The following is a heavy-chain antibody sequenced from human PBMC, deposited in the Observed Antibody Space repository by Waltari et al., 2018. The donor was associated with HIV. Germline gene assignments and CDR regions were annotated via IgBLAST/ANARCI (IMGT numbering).Heavy chain of an antibody. V-gene: IGHV3-53*01. Sequence: EVQLVESGGGLIQPGESLRLSCAASGFTVSSHYMSRVRQAPGKGLGWVSVIYSGGSTYYADSVKGRFTISRDNSKNTLYLQMNSLRAEDTAVYYCARELVVGATDYFDYWGQGTLVTVSS. D-gene: IGHD1-26*01. J-gene: IGHJ4*02. CDR1: GFTVSSHY. CDR3: ARELVVGATDYFDY. CDR2: IYSGGST.